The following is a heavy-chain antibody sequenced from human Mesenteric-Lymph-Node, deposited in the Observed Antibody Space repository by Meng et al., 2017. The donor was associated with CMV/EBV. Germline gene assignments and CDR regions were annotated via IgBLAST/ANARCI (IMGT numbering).Heavy chain of an antibody. CDR2: IWYDGSNK. CDR3: AKDVIEFCASTSCSQGDAFDS. V-gene: IGHV3-33*06. D-gene: IGHD2-2*01. CDR1: GFIFSDYG. Sequence: GGSLRLSCAASGFIFSDYGMHWVRQAPGKGLEWVAVIWYDGSNKNYADSVKGRFTISRDNSKNTLYLQMNSLRAEDTAVYYCAKDVIEFCASTSCSQGDAFDSWGQGTMVTVSS. J-gene: IGHJ3*02.